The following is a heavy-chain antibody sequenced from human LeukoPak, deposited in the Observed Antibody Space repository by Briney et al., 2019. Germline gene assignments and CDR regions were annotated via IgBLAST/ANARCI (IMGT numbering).Heavy chain of an antibody. J-gene: IGHJ5*02. CDR2: EDGEA. CDR3: ASIALDP. V-gene: IGHV1-24*01. Sequence: ASVKVSCKVSGYTLTELSIHWVRQAPGKGLEWMGGEDGEAIYAQKFQGRVSMTVYTSTDTAYMDLSSLSSEDTAVYYCASIALDPWGQGTLVTVSS. D-gene: IGHD2-21*01. CDR1: GYTLTELS.